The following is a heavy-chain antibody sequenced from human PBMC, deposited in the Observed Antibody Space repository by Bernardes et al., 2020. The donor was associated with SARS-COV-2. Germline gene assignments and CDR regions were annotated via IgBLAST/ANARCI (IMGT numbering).Heavy chain of an antibody. Sequence: GGSLRLSCAASGFPFDDYGMSWVRQAPGKGLEWVSGTNWNGGSTGYADSVKGRFTISRDNDKNSLYLQMNSLRVEDTAFYYCARDGGYRWFDPWGQGTLVTVSS. J-gene: IGHJ5*02. CDR2: TNWNGGST. D-gene: IGHD3-16*02. CDR3: ARDGGYRWFDP. CDR1: GFPFDDYG. V-gene: IGHV3-20*04.